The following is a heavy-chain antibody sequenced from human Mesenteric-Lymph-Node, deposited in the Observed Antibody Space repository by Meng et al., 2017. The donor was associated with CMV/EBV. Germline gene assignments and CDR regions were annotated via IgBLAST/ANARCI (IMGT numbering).Heavy chain of an antibody. Sequence: ASVKVSCKASGYTFTGHFIHWVRQAPGQGLEWMGWINPHSGGTKYSQKFQGRVTMTRDTSISTAYMELSRVTSDDTAVYYYARACSSTTCRAPSPDDWGQGTLVTVSS. CDR1: GYTFTGHF. CDR3: ARACSSTTCRAPSPDD. D-gene: IGHD2-2*01. J-gene: IGHJ4*02. CDR2: INPHSGGT. V-gene: IGHV1-2*02.